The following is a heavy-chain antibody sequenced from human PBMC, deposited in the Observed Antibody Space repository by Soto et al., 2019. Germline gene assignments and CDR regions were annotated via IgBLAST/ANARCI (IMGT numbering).Heavy chain of an antibody. J-gene: IGHJ4*02. CDR3: ARGVGYCSGGSCRDYFDY. CDR1: GGSISSYY. D-gene: IGHD2-15*01. CDR2: IYTSGST. Sequence: SETLSLTCTVSGGSISSYYWSWIRQPAGKGLEWIGRIYTSGSTNYNPSLKSRVTMSVDTSKNQFSLKLSSVTAADTAVYYCARGVGYCSGGSCRDYFDYWGQGTLVTVSS. V-gene: IGHV4-4*07.